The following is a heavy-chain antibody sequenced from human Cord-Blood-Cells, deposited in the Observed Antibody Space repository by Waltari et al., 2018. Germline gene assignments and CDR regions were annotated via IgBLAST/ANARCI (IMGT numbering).Heavy chain of an antibody. D-gene: IGHD5-18*01. CDR1: GGSISSSSYY. CDR3: ASQRGYSYGFDY. V-gene: IGHV4-39*01. Sequence: QLQLQESGPGLVKPSETLSLTCTVSGGSISSSSYYWGWIRKPPGKGLEWIGSIYYSGSTYYNPPLKSRVTISVDTSKNQFSLKLSSVTAADTAVYYCASQRGYSYGFDYWGQGTLVTVSS. CDR2: IYYSGST. J-gene: IGHJ4*02.